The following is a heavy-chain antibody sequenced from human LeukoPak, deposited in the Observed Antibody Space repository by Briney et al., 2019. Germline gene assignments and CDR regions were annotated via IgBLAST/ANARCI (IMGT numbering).Heavy chain of an antibody. V-gene: IGHV3-48*03. CDR3: ARVKDIVVVVAATLGYWFDP. CDR2: ISSSGSTI. CDR1: GFTFSSYE. Sequence: PGGSLRLSCAASGFTFSSYEMNWVRQAPGKGLEWVSYISSSGSTIYYADSVKGRFTISRDNAKNSLYLQMNSLRAEDTAVYYCARVKDIVVVVAATLGYWFDPWGQGTLVTVSS. J-gene: IGHJ5*02. D-gene: IGHD2-15*01.